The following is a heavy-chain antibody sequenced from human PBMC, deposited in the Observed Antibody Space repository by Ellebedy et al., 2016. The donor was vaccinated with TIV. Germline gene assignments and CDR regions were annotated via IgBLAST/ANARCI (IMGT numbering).Heavy chain of an antibody. J-gene: IGHJ4*02. CDR2: INTSGGNT. CDR1: GYTFTSHY. Sequence: ASVKVSXKASGYTFTSHYMHWVRQAPGQGLEWMGVINTSGGNTGYAQKLQDRVTMTRDTSTSTLYMELSSLRSEDTAVYFCARDSSSGWLSPDYWGQGTLVTVSS. V-gene: IGHV1-46*04. CDR3: ARDSSSGWLSPDY. D-gene: IGHD6-19*01.